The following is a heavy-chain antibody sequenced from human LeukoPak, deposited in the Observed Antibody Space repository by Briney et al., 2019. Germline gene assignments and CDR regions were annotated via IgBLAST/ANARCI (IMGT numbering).Heavy chain of an antibody. J-gene: IGHJ3*01. Sequence: PGGSLRLSCAASGFTFSNAWMSWVRQAPGKELEWVGRIKTKTNAGATDYAAPVKGRFAISRDDSKNTLYLQMNSLKTEDTALYYCTSNDAFDVWGQGTMVTVSS. CDR2: IKTKTNAGAT. V-gene: IGHV3-15*05. CDR3: TSNDAFDV. CDR1: GFTFSNAW.